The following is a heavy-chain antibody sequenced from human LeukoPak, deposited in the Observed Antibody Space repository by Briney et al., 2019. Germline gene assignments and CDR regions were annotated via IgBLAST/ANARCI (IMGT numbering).Heavy chain of an antibody. V-gene: IGHV3-49*03. Sequence: GGSLRLSCTASGFTFGDYAMSWLRQAPGKGLEWVGFIRSKAYGETADYAASVKGRFTISRDDSKAIAYLQMNSLKTGDTAVYHCTRDRGAYNLYDYWGQGTLVTVSS. CDR1: GFTFGDYA. D-gene: IGHD1-1*01. CDR3: TRDRGAYNLYDY. J-gene: IGHJ4*02. CDR2: IRSKAYGETA.